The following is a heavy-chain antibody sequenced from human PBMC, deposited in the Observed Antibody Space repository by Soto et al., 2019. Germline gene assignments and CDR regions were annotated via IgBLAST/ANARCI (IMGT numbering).Heavy chain of an antibody. CDR3: ASGGYYDSSGLGHVY. CDR1: GGSISSGGYS. Sequence: QLQLQESGSGLVKPSQTLSLTCAVSGGSISSGGYSWSWIRQPPVKGLEWIGYIYHSGSTYYNPSLKGRVTISVDRSKNQFSLKLSSVTAADTAVYYCASGGYYDSSGLGHVYWGQGTLVTVSS. J-gene: IGHJ4*02. CDR2: IYHSGST. V-gene: IGHV4-30-2*01. D-gene: IGHD3-22*01.